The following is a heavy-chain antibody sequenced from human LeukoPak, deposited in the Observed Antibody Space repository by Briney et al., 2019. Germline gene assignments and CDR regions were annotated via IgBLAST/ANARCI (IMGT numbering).Heavy chain of an antibody. CDR2: FDPEDGET. D-gene: IGHD1-26*01. J-gene: IGHJ5*02. Sequence: ASVKVSCKVSGYTLTELSMHWVRQAPGKGLEWMGGFDPEDGETIYAQKLQGRVTMTTDTSTSTAYMELRSLRSDDTAVYYCARMYSGSYYWNWFDPWGQGTLVTVSS. V-gene: IGHV1-24*01. CDR1: GYTLTELS. CDR3: ARMYSGSYYWNWFDP.